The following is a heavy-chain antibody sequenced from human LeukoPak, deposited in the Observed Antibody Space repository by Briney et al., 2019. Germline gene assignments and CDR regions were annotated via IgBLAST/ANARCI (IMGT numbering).Heavy chain of an antibody. CDR1: GFTFSDYG. V-gene: IGHV3-30*18. D-gene: IGHD2-2*01. J-gene: IGHJ4*02. CDR3: AKGGCSSATCYVNS. CDR2: ISHDGTTK. Sequence: PGRSLRLSCAASGFTFSDYGMHCVRQAPGKGPEWVAAISHDGTTKYYADSVKGRFTISRDNSKNTLYLQMNSLKADDTAVYSCAKGGCSSATCYVNSWGQGTLVTVSS.